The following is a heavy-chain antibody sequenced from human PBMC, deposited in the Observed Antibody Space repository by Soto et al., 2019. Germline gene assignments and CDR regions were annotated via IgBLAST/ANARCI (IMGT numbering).Heavy chain of an antibody. CDR2: ISYDGSNK. CDR1: GFTFSSYA. V-gene: IGHV3-30-3*01. J-gene: IGHJ6*02. Sequence: PGGSLRLSCAASGFTFSSYAMHWVRQAPGKGLEWVAVISYDGSNKYYADSVKGRFTISRDNPRNTLYLQMNSLRAEDTAVYYCARDKGSIVVVVAAIYGMDVWGQGTTVTVSS. CDR3: ARDKGSIVVVVAAIYGMDV. D-gene: IGHD2-15*01.